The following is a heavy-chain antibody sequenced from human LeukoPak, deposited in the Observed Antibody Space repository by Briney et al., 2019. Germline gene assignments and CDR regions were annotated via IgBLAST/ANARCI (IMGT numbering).Heavy chain of an antibody. Sequence: GGSLRLSCAASGFTFSSYSMNWVRQAPGKGLEWVSSICSSSSYIYYADSVQGRFTNSRDNAKHSLYLQLNSLRAEDTAVYYCARDLGGYRSSWYEGYFDDWGQGTLLTLPS. CDR2: ICSSSSYI. CDR1: GFTFSSYS. J-gene: IGHJ4*02. V-gene: IGHV3-21*01. CDR3: ARDLGGYRSSWYEGYFDD. D-gene: IGHD6-13*01.